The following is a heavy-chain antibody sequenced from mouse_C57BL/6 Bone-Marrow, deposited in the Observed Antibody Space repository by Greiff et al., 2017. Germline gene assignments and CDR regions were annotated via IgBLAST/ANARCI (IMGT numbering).Heavy chain of an antibody. Sequence: EVHLVESGPGLVKPSQSLSLTCSVTGYSITSGYYWNWIRQFPGNKLEWMGYISYDGSNNYNPSLKNRISITRDTSKNQFFLKLNSVTTEDTATYYCARKGGLRQAYWGQGTLVTVSA. V-gene: IGHV3-6*01. CDR1: GYSITSGYY. D-gene: IGHD2-4*01. J-gene: IGHJ3*01. CDR2: ISYDGSN. CDR3: ARKGGLRQAY.